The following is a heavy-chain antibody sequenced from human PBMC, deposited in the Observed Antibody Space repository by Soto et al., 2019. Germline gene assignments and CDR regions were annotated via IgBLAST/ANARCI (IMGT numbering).Heavy chain of an antibody. J-gene: IGHJ6*03. CDR2: ISSSGSTI. Sequence: QVQLVESGGGLVKPGGSLRLSCAASGFTFSDYYMSWIRQAPGKGLEWVSYISSSGSTIYYADSVKGRFTISRDNAKNSLHRQMNSLRAEDTAVYYWATRYNWNDYYMDVWGKGTTVTVSS. CDR1: GFTFSDYY. CDR3: ATRYNWNDYYMDV. D-gene: IGHD1-1*01. V-gene: IGHV3-11*01.